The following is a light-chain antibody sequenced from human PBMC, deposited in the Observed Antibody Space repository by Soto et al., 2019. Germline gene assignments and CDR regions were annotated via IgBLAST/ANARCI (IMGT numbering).Light chain of an antibody. Sequence: EIVLTKSPGTLSLSPGERATLSCRASQSINNRYLAWYQQKPGQAPRLLIYGASSRATGIPDRFSGSGSGTDFTLTISRLEPEEFAVYYCQQLGSSPGFTFGPGTKVDMK. CDR1: QSINNRY. J-gene: IGKJ3*01. CDR3: QQLGSSPGFT. V-gene: IGKV3-20*01. CDR2: GAS.